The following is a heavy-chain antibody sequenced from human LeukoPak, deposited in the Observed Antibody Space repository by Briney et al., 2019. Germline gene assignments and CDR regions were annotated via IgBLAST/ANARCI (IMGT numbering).Heavy chain of an antibody. J-gene: IGHJ2*01. D-gene: IGHD3-10*01. CDR1: GFTVTNDY. CDR3: ARDRLYGSGSFDL. V-gene: IGHV3-66*01. Sequence: PGGSLRLSCAVSGFTVTNDYMNWVRQAPGKGLEWVSIIYSGGSTYYADSVKGRFTISRDNAKNSLYLQMNSLRAEDTAVYYCARDRLYGSGSFDLWGRGTLVTVSS. CDR2: IYSGGST.